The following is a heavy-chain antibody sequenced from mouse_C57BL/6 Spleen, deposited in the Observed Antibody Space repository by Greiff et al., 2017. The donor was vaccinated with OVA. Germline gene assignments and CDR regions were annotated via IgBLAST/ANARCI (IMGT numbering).Heavy chain of an antibody. CDR2: IYPGSGNT. CDR1: GYTFTDYY. Sequence: VRPGASVKLSCKASGYTFTDYYINWVKQRPGQGLEWIARIYPGSGNTYYNEKFKGKATLTAEKSSSTAYMQLSSLTSEDSAVYFCARCRTGVYWYFDVWGTGTTVTVSS. V-gene: IGHV1-76*01. D-gene: IGHD4-1*01. J-gene: IGHJ1*03. CDR3: ARCRTGVYWYFDV.